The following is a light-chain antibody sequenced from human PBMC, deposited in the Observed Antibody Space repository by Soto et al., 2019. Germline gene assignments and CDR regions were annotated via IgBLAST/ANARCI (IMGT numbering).Light chain of an antibody. CDR2: GAS. CDR1: QSFSSAY. CDR3: QHFGDSRT. Sequence: IVLTQSPGTLSLSPGERATLSCRASQSFSSAYLAWYQQKPGQAPRLLIYGASSRATGIPDRFSGSGSGTEFTLTISRLEPEDFAVYYCQHFGDSRTFGQGTKVDIK. V-gene: IGKV3-20*01. J-gene: IGKJ1*01.